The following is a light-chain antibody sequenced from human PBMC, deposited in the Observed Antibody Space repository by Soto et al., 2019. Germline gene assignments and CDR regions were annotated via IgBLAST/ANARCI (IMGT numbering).Light chain of an antibody. V-gene: IGLV1-40*01. J-gene: IGLJ1*01. CDR2: GNG. CDR1: SSSIGAGYE. Sequence: QSVVTQPPSVSGAPGQRVTISCSGTSSSIGAGYEVHWYHQLPGTAPKLVVSGNGNRPSGVPDRLSASKSGTSASLAITGLKSEDEGHYYCQSYAKRLTAYVFGTGTKLTVL. CDR3: QSYAKRLTAYV.